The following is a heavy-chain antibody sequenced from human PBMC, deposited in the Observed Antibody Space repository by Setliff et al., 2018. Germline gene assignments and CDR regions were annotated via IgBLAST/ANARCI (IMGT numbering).Heavy chain of an antibody. D-gene: IGHD2-8*01. CDR1: GYTFSDYG. CDR2: ISPHSGRA. Sequence: GASVKVSCKASGYTFSDYGVSWVRQAPGQGLEWMGWISPHSGRAFYAPQFQDRVIMTTDTSTNTAYLDLRSLRSDDTAVYYCERLVRYCTATACQRTSGDDLWGQGTRVTAPQ. CDR3: ERLVRYCTATACQRTSGDDL. J-gene: IGHJ5*02. V-gene: IGHV1-18*01.